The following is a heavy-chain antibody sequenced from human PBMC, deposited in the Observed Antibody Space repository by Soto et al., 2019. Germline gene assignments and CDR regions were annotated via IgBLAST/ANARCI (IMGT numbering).Heavy chain of an antibody. D-gene: IGHD2-2*01. CDR1: GYTFTGYY. CDR2: INPNSGGT. CDR3: ARAHQEDIVLVPAAMHILDVFDL. V-gene: IGHV1-2*04. J-gene: IGHJ3*01. Sequence: GASVKVSCKASGYTFTGYYMHWVRQAPGQGLEWMGWINPNSGGTNYAQKFQGWVTVTRDTSISTAYMELSRLRSDDTAVYYCARAHQEDIVLVPAAMHILDVFDLWGQRSLVTVSS.